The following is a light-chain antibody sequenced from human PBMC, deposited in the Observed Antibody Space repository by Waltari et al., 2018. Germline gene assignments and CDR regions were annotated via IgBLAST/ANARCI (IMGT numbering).Light chain of an antibody. CDR1: QGISNW. CDR2: GAS. J-gene: IGKJ1*01. CDR3: QQGNSFPPT. V-gene: IGKV1-12*01. Sequence: DIQMTQFPSAGSASVGDRVTMTCRASQGISNWLAWYQQKPGTAPKLLIYGASILQSGVPSRFSAGGSGTDFTLTISNLQPDDFATYFCQQGNSFPPTFGQGTKVEVK.